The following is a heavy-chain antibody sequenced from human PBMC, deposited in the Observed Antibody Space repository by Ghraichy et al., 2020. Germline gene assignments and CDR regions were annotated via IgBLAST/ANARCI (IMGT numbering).Heavy chain of an antibody. CDR1: GYTFTSYY. CDR2: INPSGGST. J-gene: IGHJ4*02. Sequence: ASVKVSCKASGYTFTSYYMHWVRQAPGQGLEWMGIINPSGGSTSYAQKFQGRVTMTRDTSTSTVYMELSSLRSEDTAVYYCARVSEWELPGGAPVFDYWGQGTLVTVSS. CDR3: ARVSEWELPGGAPVFDY. D-gene: IGHD1-26*01. V-gene: IGHV1-46*01.